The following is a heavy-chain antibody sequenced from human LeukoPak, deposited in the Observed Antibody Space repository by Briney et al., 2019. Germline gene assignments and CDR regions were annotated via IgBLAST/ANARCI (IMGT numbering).Heavy chain of an antibody. D-gene: IGHD2-2*01. V-gene: IGHV3-23*01. CDR3: AEFPSTVPTNYFDY. CDR1: GFTFSSYG. J-gene: IGHJ4*02. Sequence: GGSLRLSCAASGFTFSSYGMSWVRQAPGKGLEWVSIISGSGGTTYYADSVKGRFTISRDNSKNTLYLQMNSLRAEDTAIYYCAEFPSTVPTNYFDYWGQGTLVTVSS. CDR2: ISGSGGTT.